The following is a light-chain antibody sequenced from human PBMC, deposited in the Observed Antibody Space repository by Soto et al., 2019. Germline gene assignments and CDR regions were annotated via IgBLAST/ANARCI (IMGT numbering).Light chain of an antibody. V-gene: IGKV3-11*01. J-gene: IGKJ3*01. CDR3: QQRSNWPGT. CDR1: QSISSY. CDR2: DAS. Sequence: EIVLTQSPATLSLSPGERATLSCRASQSISSYLAWYQQKPGQAPRLLIYDASNRATGIPARFSGSGSETDFTLTISSLEPEDFAVYYCQQRSNWPGTFGPGTKVDIK.